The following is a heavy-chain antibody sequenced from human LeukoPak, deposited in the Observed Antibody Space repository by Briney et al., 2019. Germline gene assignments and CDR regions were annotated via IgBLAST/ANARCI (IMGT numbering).Heavy chain of an antibody. CDR2: ISSIRNYI. CDR1: KFTFCDYI. V-gene: IGHV3-21*01. D-gene: IGHD3-10*01. CDR3: ARGRSGSFDY. Sequence: GGSLRLSCAASKFTFCDYIMSWVRQAPGKGLEWVSSISSIRNYIYYADSVKGRFTVSRDNAKNTLYLEMNNLRAEDTAIYYCARGRSGSFDYWGQGTLVTVSS. J-gene: IGHJ4*02.